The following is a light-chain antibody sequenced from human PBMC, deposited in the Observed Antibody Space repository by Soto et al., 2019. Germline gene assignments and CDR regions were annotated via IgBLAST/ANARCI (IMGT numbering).Light chain of an antibody. J-gene: IGKJ1*01. CDR2: RTS. V-gene: IGKV3-15*01. CDR1: QNVGGD. Sequence: EGVTTQSPATLSVSPGERATLSCRASQNVGGDLAWYQQKPGQAPRLLIYRTSTRANGTPVRFSGSGSGTYFTLTISTLQSEDFAVYYCQEYNGRSSFGQGTKVEMK. CDR3: QEYNGRSS.